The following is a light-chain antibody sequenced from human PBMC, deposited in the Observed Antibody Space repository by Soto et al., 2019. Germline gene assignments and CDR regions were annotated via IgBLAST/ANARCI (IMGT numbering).Light chain of an antibody. CDR2: EVS. Sequence: QSALTQPASVSGSPGQSITISCTGSSNDIGAYKYVSWYQQYPGKAPKLIIFEVSNRPSGVSNRFSGSKSGTSASLAITGLQAEDEADYYCQAYDNSLGVSVLFGGGTKVTVL. CDR1: SNDIGAYKY. V-gene: IGLV2-14*01. J-gene: IGLJ3*02. CDR3: QAYDNSLGVSVL.